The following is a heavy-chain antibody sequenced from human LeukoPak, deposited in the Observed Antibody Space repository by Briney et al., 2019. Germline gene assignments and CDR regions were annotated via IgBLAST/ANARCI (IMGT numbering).Heavy chain of an antibody. CDR1: GFSVSNNY. D-gene: IGHD5-18*01. J-gene: IGHJ4*02. CDR3: ARAPLTAGYTYGLIDY. V-gene: IGHV3-66*01. Sequence: PGGSLRLSCAASGFSVSNNYMSWVRQAPGKGLEWVSVIYSGGSTFYADSVKGRFTISRDNSKNTLYLQMNSLRAEDTAVYYCARAPLTAGYTYGLIDYWGQGTLVTVSS. CDR2: IYSGGST.